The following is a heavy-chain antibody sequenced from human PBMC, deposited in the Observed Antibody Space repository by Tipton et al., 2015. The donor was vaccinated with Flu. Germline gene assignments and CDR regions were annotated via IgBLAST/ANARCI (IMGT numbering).Heavy chain of an antibody. J-gene: IGHJ4*02. CDR2: IYYSGST. CDR1: GGSISSYY. CDR3: ARGGFLEWLLSSGVDY. V-gene: IGHV4-59*08. Sequence: TLSLTCTVSGGSISSYYWSWIRQPPGKGLELIGYIYYSGSTNYNPSLKSRVTISVDTSKNQFSLKLSSVTAADTAVYYCARGGFLEWLLSSGVDYWGQGTLVTVSS. D-gene: IGHD3-3*01.